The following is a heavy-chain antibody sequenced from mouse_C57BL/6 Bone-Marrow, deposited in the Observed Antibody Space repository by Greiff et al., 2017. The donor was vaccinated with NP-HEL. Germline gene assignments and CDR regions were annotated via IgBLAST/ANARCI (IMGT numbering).Heavy chain of an antibody. J-gene: IGHJ3*01. V-gene: IGHV1-82*01. CDR2: IYPGDGDT. CDR3: AREDYYGRSSWFAY. D-gene: IGHD1-1*01. CDR1: GYAFSSSW. Sequence: QVQLQQSGPELVKPGASVKISCKASGYAFSSSWMNWVKQRPGKGLEWIGRIYPGDGDTNYNGKFKGKATLTADKSSSTAYMQLSSLTSEDSAVYFCAREDYYGRSSWFAYWGQGTLVTVSA.